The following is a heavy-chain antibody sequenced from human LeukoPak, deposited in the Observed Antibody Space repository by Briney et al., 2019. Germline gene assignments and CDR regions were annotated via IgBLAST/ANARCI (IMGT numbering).Heavy chain of an antibody. J-gene: IGHJ6*03. CDR3: ARDRVGATLVGRRENYYYMDV. Sequence: PSETLSLTYTVSGGSISRYYWLWIRQPPAKGLEWIGYIYHCGCNKHHPSLTSRVTISVDTSKSQLSLKQSSVTAADTAVYYCARDRVGATLVGRRENYYYMDVWGKGTTVTVSS. CDR2: IYHCGCN. V-gene: IGHV4-59*01. D-gene: IGHD1-26*01. CDR1: GGSISRYY.